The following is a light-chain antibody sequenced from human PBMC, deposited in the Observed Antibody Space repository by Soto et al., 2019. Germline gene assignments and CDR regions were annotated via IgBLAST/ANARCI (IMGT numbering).Light chain of an antibody. CDR1: QTISSSF. Sequence: EILMTQSPATVSVSRWERATLSCRASQTISSSFLAWYQQKPGQAPRLPIYGASSRATGIPDRFSGSGSGTDFTLTISSLEPEDFAVYYCQQYGSSPHFGGGTKVDIK. J-gene: IGKJ4*01. CDR3: QQYGSSPH. V-gene: IGKV3-20*01. CDR2: GAS.